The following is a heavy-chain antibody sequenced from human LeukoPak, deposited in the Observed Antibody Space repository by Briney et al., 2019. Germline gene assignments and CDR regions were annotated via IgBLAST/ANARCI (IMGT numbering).Heavy chain of an antibody. D-gene: IGHD1-26*01. V-gene: IGHV3-15*01. CDR3: TTGYPLIVGATSGVY. CDR1: GFTFSNAW. CDR2: IKSRSDGGTT. J-gene: IGHJ4*02. Sequence: GGSLRLSCAAPGFTFSNAWMSWVRQPPGKGLEWVGRIKSRSDGGTTDYAAPEKGTFTISRDDSKNTLYLQMNSLETEDTAVYYCTTGYPLIVGATSGVYWGQGTLVTVSS.